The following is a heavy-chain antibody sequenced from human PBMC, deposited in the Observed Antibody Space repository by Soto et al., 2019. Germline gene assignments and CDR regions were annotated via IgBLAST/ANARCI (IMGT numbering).Heavy chain of an antibody. CDR1: GGSIISGY. D-gene: IGHD2-15*01. CDR3: AGLRGYAGSPIDY. J-gene: IGHJ4*02. V-gene: IGHV4-59*01. CDR2: ISYSGNT. Sequence: LSLTCTVSGGSIISGYWSWIRQPPGKGLEWIGYISYSGNTNYNPSLRSRVTMSVDTPKNQFSLRLSSVTTADTAVYYCAGLRGYAGSPIDYWGQGTLVTVSS.